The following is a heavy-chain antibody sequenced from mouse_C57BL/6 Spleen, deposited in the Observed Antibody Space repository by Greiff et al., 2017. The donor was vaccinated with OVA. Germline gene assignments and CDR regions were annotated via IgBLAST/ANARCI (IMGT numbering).Heavy chain of an antibody. CDR3: ARSDYGSSSSLAY. Sequence: VQLQQPGAELVKPGASVKLSCKASGYTFTSYWMQWVKQRPGQGLEWIGEIDPSDSYTNYNQKFKGKATLTVDTSSSTAYMQLSSLTSEDSAVYYCARSDYGSSSSLAYWGQGTLVTVSA. J-gene: IGHJ3*01. V-gene: IGHV1-50*01. CDR2: IDPSDSYT. D-gene: IGHD1-1*01. CDR1: GYTFTSYW.